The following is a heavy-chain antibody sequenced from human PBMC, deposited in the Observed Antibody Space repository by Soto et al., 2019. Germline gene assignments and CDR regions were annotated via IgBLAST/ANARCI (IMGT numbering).Heavy chain of an antibody. Sequence: GGSLRLSCAASGFTVSSKYMSWVRQAPGKGLEWVSLIQSGGPTYYADSVKGRFTISRDTSENTVHLQMDSLRAEDTAVYYCARSPRIAAAGIQYQDYYYYYGMVVWGKGTTVTAPQ. CDR2: IQSGGPT. V-gene: IGHV3-66*01. D-gene: IGHD6-13*01. CDR1: GFTVSSKY. CDR3: ARSPRIAAAGIQYQDYYYYYGMVV. J-gene: IGHJ6*04.